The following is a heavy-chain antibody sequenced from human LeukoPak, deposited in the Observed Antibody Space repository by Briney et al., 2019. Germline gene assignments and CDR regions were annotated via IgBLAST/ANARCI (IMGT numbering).Heavy chain of an antibody. V-gene: IGHV3-9*01. CDR2: ISWNSGSI. D-gene: IGHD6-13*01. Sequence: GGSLRLSCAASGFTLNNYAMLWVRQGPGKGLEWVSGISWNSGSIGYADSVKGRFTISRDNAKNSLYLQMNSLRAEDTALYYCAKATSSSWYSPTDYWGQGTLVTVSS. J-gene: IGHJ4*02. CDR1: GFTLNNYA. CDR3: AKATSSSWYSPTDY.